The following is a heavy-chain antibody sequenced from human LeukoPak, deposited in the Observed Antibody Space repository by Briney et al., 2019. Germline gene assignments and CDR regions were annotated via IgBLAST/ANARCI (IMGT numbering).Heavy chain of an antibody. CDR3: ARLEYSSSWAIFDY. Sequence: PSETLSLTCAVYGGSFSGYYWSWIRQPPGKGLEWIGEINHSGSTNYNPSLKSRVTISVDTSKNQFSLKLSSVTAADTAVYYCARLEYSSSWAIFDYWGQGTLVTVSS. CDR2: INHSGST. J-gene: IGHJ4*02. V-gene: IGHV4-34*01. D-gene: IGHD6-13*01. CDR1: GGSFSGYY.